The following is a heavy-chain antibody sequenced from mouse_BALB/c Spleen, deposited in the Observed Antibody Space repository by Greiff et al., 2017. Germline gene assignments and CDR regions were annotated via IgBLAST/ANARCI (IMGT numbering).Heavy chain of an antibody. Sequence: QVQLKQSGAELMKPGASVKISCKATGYTFSSYWIEWVKQRPGHGLEWIGEILPGSGSTNYNEKFKGKATFTADTSSNTAYMQLSSLTSEDSAVYYCARSEGWLLGGFAYWGQGTLVTVSA. CDR2: ILPGSGST. D-gene: IGHD2-3*01. J-gene: IGHJ3*01. CDR1: GYTFSSYW. CDR3: ARSEGWLLGGFAY. V-gene: IGHV1-9*01.